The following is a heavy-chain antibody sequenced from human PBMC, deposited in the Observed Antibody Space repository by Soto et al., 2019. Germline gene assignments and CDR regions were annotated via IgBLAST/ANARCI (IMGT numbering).Heavy chain of an antibody. J-gene: IGHJ6*02. CDR1: GYTFTSHG. D-gene: IGHD2-2*02. CDR2: ISTYNSKT. CDR3: ARARYCASPSCYKHYYYGMDT. Sequence: ASVKVSCKASGYTFTSHGISWVRQAPGQGLEWLGWISTYNSKTHYAQKVQGRVTMNTDTYTSTAYLDLRSLTFDDTAVYYCARARYCASPSCYKHYYYGMDTWGQGTTVTVSS. V-gene: IGHV1-18*04.